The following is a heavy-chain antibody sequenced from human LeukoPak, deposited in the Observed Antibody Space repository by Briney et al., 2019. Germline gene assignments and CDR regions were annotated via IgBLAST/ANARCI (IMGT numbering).Heavy chain of an antibody. CDR3: ARRYSSSSGKGFDV. CDR2: ISSSGSTI. CDR1: GFTFKSYE. Sequence: GGSLRLSCAASGFTFKSYEMNWVRQAPGKGLEWVSHISSSGSTIYLADSVKGRFTISRDNAENSLFLQMNSLRAEDTAVYYCARRYSSSSGKGFDVWGQGTMVSVSS. V-gene: IGHV3-48*03. D-gene: IGHD6-6*01. J-gene: IGHJ3*01.